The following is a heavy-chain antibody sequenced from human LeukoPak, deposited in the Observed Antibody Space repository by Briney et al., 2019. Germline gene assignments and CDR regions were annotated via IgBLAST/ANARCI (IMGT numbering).Heavy chain of an antibody. CDR2: ISGSGGST. CDR3: ARSTNSGRDYYYMDV. J-gene: IGHJ6*03. D-gene: IGHD1-26*01. V-gene: IGHV3-23*01. CDR1: GFTFSSYA. Sequence: GGSLRLSCAASGFTFSSYAMSWVRQAPGKGLEWVSAISGSGGSTYYADSVKGRFTISRDNAKNSLYLQMNSLRAEDTAVYNCARSTNSGRDYYYMDVWGKGTTVTVSS.